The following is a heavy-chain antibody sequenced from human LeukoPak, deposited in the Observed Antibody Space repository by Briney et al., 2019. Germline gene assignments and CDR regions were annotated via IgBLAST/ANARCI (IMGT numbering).Heavy chain of an antibody. V-gene: IGHV4-59*06. J-gene: IGHJ4*02. Sequence: SETLSLTCSVSDDSFSTHYWTWIRQPPGKGLEWIGYIYYSGSTYYNPSLKSRVTISVDTSKNQFSLKLSSVTAADTAVYYCASSPSGVPAAPIDYWGQGTLVTVSS. D-gene: IGHD2-2*01. CDR3: ASSPSGVPAAPIDY. CDR1: DDSFSTHY. CDR2: IYYSGST.